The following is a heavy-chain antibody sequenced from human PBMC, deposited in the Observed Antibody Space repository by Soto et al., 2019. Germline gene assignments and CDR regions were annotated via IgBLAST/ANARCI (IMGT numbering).Heavy chain of an antibody. CDR2: IYYSGST. CDR1: GGSISSYY. Sequence: SETLSLTCTVSGGSISSYYWSWIRQPPGKGLEWIGYIYYSGSTNYNPSLKSRVTISVDTSKNQFSLKLSSVTAADTAVYYCARGVRGVIIPTNWFDPWGQGTLVTVSS. CDR3: ARGVRGVIIPTNWFDP. D-gene: IGHD3-10*02. J-gene: IGHJ5*02. V-gene: IGHV4-59*01.